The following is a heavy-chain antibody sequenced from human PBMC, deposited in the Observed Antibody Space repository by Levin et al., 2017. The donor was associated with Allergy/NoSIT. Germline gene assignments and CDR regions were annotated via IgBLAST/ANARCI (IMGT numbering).Heavy chain of an antibody. Sequence: SCAASGFRFSNYWMNWVRQAPGKGLEWVANIRQDGVEKYYVDSVKGRFTISRDNAKDSLYLQMNSLRAEDTAVYYCARCDETSPQEFDPWGQGTLVTVSS. V-gene: IGHV3-7*01. CDR3: ARCDETSPQEFDP. CDR2: IRQDGVEK. J-gene: IGHJ5*02. CDR1: GFRFSNYW. D-gene: IGHD1-1*01.